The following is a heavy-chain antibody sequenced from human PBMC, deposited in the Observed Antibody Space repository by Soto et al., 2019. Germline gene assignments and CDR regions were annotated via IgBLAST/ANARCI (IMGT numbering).Heavy chain of an antibody. J-gene: IGHJ4*02. CDR3: ATCSGVSCYADY. Sequence: QVQLVQSGAEVKKPGASVKVSCKASGYTFTSKDINWVRQATGQGLEWVGWMNPNSGNIGYAQKFQGRITMTRDISISTAYMELSSLRSEDTAVYYCATCSGVSCYADYWGQGTRVTVSS. CDR2: MNPNSGNI. CDR1: GYTFTSKD. D-gene: IGHD2-2*01. V-gene: IGHV1-8*01.